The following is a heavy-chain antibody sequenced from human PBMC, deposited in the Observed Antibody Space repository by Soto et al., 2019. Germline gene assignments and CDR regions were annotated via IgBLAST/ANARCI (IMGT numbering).Heavy chain of an antibody. Sequence: VQLVQSGAEVKKPGSSVKVSCKASGGTFSSYAISWVRQAPGQGLEWMGGIIPIFGTANYAQKFQGRVTITADESTSTAYMELSSLRSEDTAVYYCARSRYNWNYEAVIWYYGMDVWGQGTTVTVSS. CDR1: GGTFSSYA. V-gene: IGHV1-69*01. J-gene: IGHJ6*02. D-gene: IGHD1-7*01. CDR2: IIPIFGTA. CDR3: ARSRYNWNYEAVIWYYGMDV.